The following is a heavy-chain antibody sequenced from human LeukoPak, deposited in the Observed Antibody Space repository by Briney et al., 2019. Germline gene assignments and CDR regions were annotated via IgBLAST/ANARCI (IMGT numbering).Heavy chain of an antibody. CDR2: IYTSGRT. Sequence: PSGSLSVTRTVSGDSICRGSYYGSSVRQPAGNGLGWIGRIYTSGRTNYNASRKSRVSISEDTSTNQFSLKLSSVTAADTAVYYCSRVWEYTVYYAGSGETFDIWGEGTMVTVSS. J-gene: IGHJ3*02. CDR3: SRVWEYTVYYAGSGETFDI. CDR1: GDSICRGSYY. V-gene: IGHV4-61*02. D-gene: IGHD3-22*01.